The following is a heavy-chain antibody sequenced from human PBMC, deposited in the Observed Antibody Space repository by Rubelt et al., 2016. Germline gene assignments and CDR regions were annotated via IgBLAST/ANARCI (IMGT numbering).Heavy chain of an antibody. CDR1: GGSISSGGYS. CDR3: ARRVPGEQWLDPVDF. Sequence: QLQLQESGSGLVKPSQTLSLTCAVSGGSISSGGYSWSWIRQPPGKGLEWIGYIYHSGSTYSNPSLKSRVNMSVDTSKNEVSLILRSVTAADTGLYYCARRVPGEQWLDPVDFWGPGTLVTVSS. V-gene: IGHV4-30-2*03. J-gene: IGHJ4*02. CDR2: IYHSGST. D-gene: IGHD6-19*01.